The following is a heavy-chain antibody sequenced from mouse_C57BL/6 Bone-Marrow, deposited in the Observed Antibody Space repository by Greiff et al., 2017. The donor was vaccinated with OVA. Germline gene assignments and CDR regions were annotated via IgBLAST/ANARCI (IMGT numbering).Heavy chain of an antibody. J-gene: IGHJ3*01. CDR2: INPGSGGT. D-gene: IGHD2-1*01. V-gene: IGHV1-54*01. CDR3: ARSHYGNLFAY. CDR1: GYAFTNYL. Sequence: VQLQQSGAELVRPGTSVKVSCKASGYAFTNYLIEWVKQRPGQGLEWIGVINPGSGGTNYNEKFKGKATLTADKSSSTAYMQLSSLTSEDSAVYFCARSHYGNLFAYWGQGTLVTVSA.